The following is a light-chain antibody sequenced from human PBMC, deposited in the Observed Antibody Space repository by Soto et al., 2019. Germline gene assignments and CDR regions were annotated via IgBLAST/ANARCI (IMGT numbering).Light chain of an antibody. Sequence: EIVLTQSPGTLSLSPGERATLSCRASQSVSGRYLAWYQQKPGQAPRPLIYGASSRASGIPDRFSGSGSGTDFTLTISRLEPEDFAVYYCQQYVSTPWTFGQGTKVEIK. V-gene: IGKV3-20*01. J-gene: IGKJ1*01. CDR2: GAS. CDR3: QQYVSTPWT. CDR1: QSVSGRY.